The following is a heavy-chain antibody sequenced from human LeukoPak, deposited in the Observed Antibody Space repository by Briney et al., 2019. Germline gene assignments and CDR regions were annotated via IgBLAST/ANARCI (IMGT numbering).Heavy chain of an antibody. Sequence: GGSLRLSCAASGLSISSNSMHWVRQGPGKGLEWVSSIGTSTSYIYYADSVKGRFTISRDNAKNSLYLEMNSLRAEDTAVYYCARDSGWGGYYMPLGPDYWGQGTLVTVSS. V-gene: IGHV3-21*01. D-gene: IGHD3-3*01. J-gene: IGHJ4*02. CDR1: GLSISSNS. CDR3: ARDSGWGGYYMPLGPDY. CDR2: IGTSTSYI.